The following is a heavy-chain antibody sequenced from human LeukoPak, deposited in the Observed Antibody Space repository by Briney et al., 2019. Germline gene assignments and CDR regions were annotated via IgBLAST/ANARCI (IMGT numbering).Heavy chain of an antibody. V-gene: IGHV4-61*02. CDR1: GDSISSGSYY. Sequence: SETLSLTCIVSGDSISSGSYYWTWIRQPAGKGLEWIGRIETSGNTNYKPSLKSRVTMSVDTSKNQFSLKLSSVTAADTAVYYCARDRYYDSSGDYYYYMDVWGKGTTVTISS. CDR3: ARDRYYDSSGDYYYYMDV. CDR2: IETSGNT. D-gene: IGHD3-22*01. J-gene: IGHJ6*03.